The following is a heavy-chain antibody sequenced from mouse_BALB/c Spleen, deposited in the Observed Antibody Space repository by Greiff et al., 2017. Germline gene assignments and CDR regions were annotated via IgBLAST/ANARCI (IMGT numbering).Heavy chain of an antibody. CDR1: GYSITSGYY. Sequence: EVKLMESGPGLVKPSQSLSLTCSVTGYSITSGYYWNWIRQFPGNKLEWMGYISYDGSNNYNPSLKNRISITRDTSKNQFFLKLNSVTTEDTATYYGARVRITTATRFFDDWGQGTTLTVSS. CDR3: ARVRITTATRFFDD. V-gene: IGHV3-6*02. J-gene: IGHJ2*01. D-gene: IGHD1-2*01. CDR2: ISYDGSN.